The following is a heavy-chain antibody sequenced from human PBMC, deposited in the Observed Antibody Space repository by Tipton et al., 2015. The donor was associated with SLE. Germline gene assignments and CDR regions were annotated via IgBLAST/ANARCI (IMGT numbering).Heavy chain of an antibody. CDR2: ISTYNGNT. CDR1: GYTFTTYG. V-gene: IGHV1-18*01. CDR3: ARVRVNTAMGVFDF. D-gene: IGHD5-18*01. Sequence: QSGPVVKKPGASVRVSCKASGYTFTTYGISWVRQAPGQGLEWMGWISTYNGNTNYAQKLQGRVTMTSDTSTSTAYMELRSLRSDDTAIYYCARVRVNTAMGVFDFWGQGTLVTVSS. J-gene: IGHJ4*02.